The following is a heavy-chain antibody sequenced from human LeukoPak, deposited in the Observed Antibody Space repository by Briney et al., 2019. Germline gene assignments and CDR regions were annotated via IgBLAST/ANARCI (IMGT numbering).Heavy chain of an antibody. CDR1: GISFRNYA. V-gene: IGHV3-23*01. Sequence: PGGSLRLSCAASGISFRNYAMSWVRQAPARGPEWVSSLRGNDETFYADSVKGRFSLSRDNSKNTLYLQMNSLRAEDTAVYYCAKAYHGSGSYFDYWGQGTLVTVSS. J-gene: IGHJ4*02. D-gene: IGHD3-10*01. CDR2: LRGNDET. CDR3: AKAYHGSGSYFDY.